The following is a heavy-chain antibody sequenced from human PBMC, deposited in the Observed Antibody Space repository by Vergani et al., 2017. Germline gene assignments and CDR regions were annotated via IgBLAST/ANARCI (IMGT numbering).Heavy chain of an antibody. Sequence: EVQLVQSGAEVKKPGESLKISCKASGYSFTSYWIAWVRQMPGKGLEWMAIMYPRDSDIRYSPSFQGQVTISADNSISTAYLQWSSLKAADTAMYYCARRADDILTGFDYWGQGTLVTVSS. J-gene: IGHJ4*02. V-gene: IGHV5-51*01. CDR2: MYPRDSDI. CDR3: ARRADDILTGFDY. CDR1: GYSFTSYW. D-gene: IGHD3-9*01.